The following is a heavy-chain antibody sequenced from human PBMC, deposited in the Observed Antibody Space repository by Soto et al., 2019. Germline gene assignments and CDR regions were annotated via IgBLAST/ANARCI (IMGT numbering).Heavy chain of an antibody. Sequence: EVQLVGSGGRLVQPGRSLRLSCVGTGLNFDDFAMHWVRQVPGKGLEWVSGITWNSRVLAYADSVKGRFTISRDNARNSLYLQMDSLRDEDTALYYCAKGRYDFWSPYYFDSWGQGTLVTVSS. V-gene: IGHV3-9*01. CDR1: GLNFDDFA. CDR3: AKGRYDFWSPYYFDS. J-gene: IGHJ4*02. CDR2: ITWNSRVL. D-gene: IGHD3-3*01.